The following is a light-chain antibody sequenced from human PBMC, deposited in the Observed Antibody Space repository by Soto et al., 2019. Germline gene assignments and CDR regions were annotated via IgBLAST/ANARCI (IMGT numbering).Light chain of an antibody. CDR2: KAS. CDR3: QQYNGYPT. Sequence: DIQMTQSPSTLSASVGDRVTITCRASQSIRSWLAWYQQRPGKAPKLLIYKASSLESGVPSRFNGSGSGTEFTLAISSLQPDDFATYYCQQYNGYPTFGQGTRLEIK. J-gene: IGKJ5*01. CDR1: QSIRSW. V-gene: IGKV1-5*03.